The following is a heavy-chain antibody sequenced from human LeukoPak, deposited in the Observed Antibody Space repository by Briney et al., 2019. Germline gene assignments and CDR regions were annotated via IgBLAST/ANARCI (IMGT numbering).Heavy chain of an antibody. J-gene: IGHJ3*02. D-gene: IGHD3-22*01. CDR2: ICPDDSDT. V-gene: IGHV5-51*01. CDR3: ASAGDSSGYYYFSAFDI. CDR1: GFSFTSYW. Sequence: GESLKISCKGSGFSFTSYWIGWVRQMPGKGLEWMGIICPDDSDTTYSPSFQGQVTISADKSISTAYLQWSSLKASDTAMYYCASAGDSSGYYYFSAFDIWGQGTMVTVSS.